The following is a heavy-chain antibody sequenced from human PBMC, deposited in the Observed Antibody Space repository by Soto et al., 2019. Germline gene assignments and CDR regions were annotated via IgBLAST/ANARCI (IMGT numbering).Heavy chain of an antibody. D-gene: IGHD3-10*01. CDR2: IYYSGST. CDR3: ARVYYGSGSYYKTPHFDY. Sequence: PSETLSLTCTVSGGSISSYYWSWIRQPPGKGLEWIGYIYYSGSTNYNPSLKSRVTISVDTSKNQFSLKLSSVTAADTAVHYCARVYYGSGSYYKTPHFDYWGQGTLVTVSS. V-gene: IGHV4-59*01. CDR1: GGSISSYY. J-gene: IGHJ4*02.